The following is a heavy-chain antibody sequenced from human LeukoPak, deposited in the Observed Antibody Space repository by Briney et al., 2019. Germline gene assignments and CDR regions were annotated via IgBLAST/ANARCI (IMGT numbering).Heavy chain of an antibody. V-gene: IGHV4-59*11. CDR1: GGSISSHY. Sequence: SETLSLTCTVSGGSISSHYWSWIRQPPGKGLEWIGYIYYSGSTNYNPSLKRRVTLSVDTSKNQFSLKLSSVTAADTAVYYCAGVGEGLHADWFDPWGQGTLVTVSS. CDR2: IYYSGST. J-gene: IGHJ5*02. CDR3: AGVGEGLHADWFDP. D-gene: IGHD4-11*01.